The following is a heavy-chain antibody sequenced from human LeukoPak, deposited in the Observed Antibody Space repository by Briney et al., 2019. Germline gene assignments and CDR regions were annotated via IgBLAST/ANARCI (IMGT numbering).Heavy chain of an antibody. CDR2: IIPILGIA. Sequence: SVKVSCKASGGTFSSYAISWVRQAPGQGLEWMGRIIPILGIANYAQKFQGRVTITADKSTSTAYMELSSLRSEDTAVYYCARGVASDYYYCGMDVWGQGTTVTVSS. CDR3: ARGVASDYYYCGMDV. V-gene: IGHV1-69*04. CDR1: GGTFSSYA. D-gene: IGHD5/OR15-5a*01. J-gene: IGHJ6*02.